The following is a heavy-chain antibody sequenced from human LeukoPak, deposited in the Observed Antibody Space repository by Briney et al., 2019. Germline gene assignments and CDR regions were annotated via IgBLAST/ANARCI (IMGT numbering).Heavy chain of an antibody. J-gene: IGHJ6*03. V-gene: IGHV3-30*02. CDR2: IRYDGSNK. Sequence: GGALRLSCAASGFTFSSYGMHWVRQAPGKGLEGVAFIRYDGSNKYYADSVKGRFTISRDNSKNTLYLQMNSLRAEDTAVYYCAKEYSVGYYYYYMDVWGKGTTVTVSS. D-gene: IGHD5-18*01. CDR3: AKEYSVGYYYYYMDV. CDR1: GFTFSSYG.